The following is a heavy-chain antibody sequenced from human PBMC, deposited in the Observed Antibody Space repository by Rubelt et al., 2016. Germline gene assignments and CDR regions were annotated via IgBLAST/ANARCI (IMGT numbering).Heavy chain of an antibody. J-gene: IGHJ6*02. CDR3: ARDRSYAMDV. V-gene: IGHV1-3*01. CDR2: INAGNGHT. Sequence: MHWVRQAPGQRLEWMGWINAGNGHTKYSQKFQGRVPITRDTSASTAYMELSSLRSEDTAVYYCARDRSYAMDVWGRGTTVAASS.